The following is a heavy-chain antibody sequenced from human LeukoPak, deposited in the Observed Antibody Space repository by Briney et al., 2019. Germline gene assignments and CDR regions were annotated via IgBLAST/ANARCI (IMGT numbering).Heavy chain of an antibody. CDR3: ARDRGVTNYYYYGMDV. Sequence: GGSLRLSCAASGFTFSSYAMSWVHQAPGKGLEWVSAISGSGGSTYYADSVKGRFTISRDNAKNSLYLQMNSLRAEDTAVYYCARDRGVTNYYYYGMDVWGQGTTVTVSS. V-gene: IGHV3-23*01. CDR1: GFTFSSYA. CDR2: ISGSGGST. J-gene: IGHJ6*02. D-gene: IGHD3-10*01.